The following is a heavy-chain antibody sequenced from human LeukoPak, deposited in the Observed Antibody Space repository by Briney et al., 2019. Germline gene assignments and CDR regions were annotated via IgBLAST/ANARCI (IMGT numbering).Heavy chain of an antibody. CDR3: ARRYHYGYYFDY. D-gene: IGHD5-18*01. V-gene: IGHV3-7*03. J-gene: IGHJ4*02. CDR2: IKQDGSEE. CDR1: GFTFSNYW. Sequence: PGGSLRLSCAAPGFTFSNYWMTWVRQAPGKGLEWVANIKQDGSEEYYVDSVKGRFTISRDNAKNSFYLQVNSLRAEDTAVYYRARRYHYGYYFDYWGQGTLVTVSS.